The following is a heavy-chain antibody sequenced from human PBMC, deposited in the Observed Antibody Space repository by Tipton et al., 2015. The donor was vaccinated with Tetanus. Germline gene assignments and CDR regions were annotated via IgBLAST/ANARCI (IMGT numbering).Heavy chain of an antibody. CDR1: GYTFSGYY. V-gene: IGHV1-2*02. J-gene: IGHJ6*02. CDR2: IDPNSGGT. D-gene: IGHD3-22*01. Sequence: QVQLVQSGAEVKKPGASVKVSCKASGYTFSGYYMYWVRRAPGQGLEWVGWIDPNSGGTVYAPRFQGRVTMTRDTSISTAYMELSSLRSDDTAVYYCARDRGNYIYYGMDVWGPGTTVTVS. CDR3: ARDRGNYIYYGMDV.